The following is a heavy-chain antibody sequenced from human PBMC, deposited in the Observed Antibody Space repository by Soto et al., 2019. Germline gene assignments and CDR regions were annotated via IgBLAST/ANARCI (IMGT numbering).Heavy chain of an antibody. V-gene: IGHV1-69*12. CDR1: GGTFSSYA. J-gene: IGHJ6*02. D-gene: IGHD3-16*01. CDR2: IIPIFATA. Sequence: QAQLVQSGAEVKKPGSSVKVSCKASGGTFSSYAINWVRQAPGQGLEWMGGIIPIFATADYAQKFKGRVTITADESTGTAYMELSSLRSEETAVYYCAQCLLGVNYYNGMDVWGQGTTVTVSS. CDR3: AQCLLGVNYYNGMDV.